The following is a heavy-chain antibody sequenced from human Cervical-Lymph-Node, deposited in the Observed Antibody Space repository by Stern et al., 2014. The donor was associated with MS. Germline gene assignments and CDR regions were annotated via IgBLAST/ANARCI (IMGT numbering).Heavy chain of an antibody. J-gene: IGHJ4*02. Sequence: QVQLVESGGGVVQPGRSLRLSCAASGFSFSRYAMHWVRQAPGKGLEWVTLIWYEGSNPYDADSVTGRFTISRDNFKNTLYLQMNSLRAEDTAVYYCASAYSSSHYYFDYWGQGTLVTVSS. V-gene: IGHV3-33*01. CDR1: GFSFSRYA. CDR3: ASAYSSSHYYFDY. D-gene: IGHD6-13*01. CDR2: IWYEGSNP.